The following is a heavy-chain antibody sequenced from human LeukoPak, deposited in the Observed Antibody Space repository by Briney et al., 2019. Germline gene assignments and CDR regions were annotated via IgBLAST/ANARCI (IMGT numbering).Heavy chain of an antibody. Sequence: GASVKVSCKASGFTFTSSAMQWVRQARGQRLEWIGWIVVGSGNTNYAQKFQERVTITRDMSTSTAYMGLSSLRSEDTAVYYCAAVYRVREATVAGIVGDDAFDIWGQGTMVTVSS. CDR2: IVVGSGNT. CDR1: GFTFTSSA. D-gene: IGHD6-19*01. V-gene: IGHV1-58*02. CDR3: AAVYRVREATVAGIVGDDAFDI. J-gene: IGHJ3*02.